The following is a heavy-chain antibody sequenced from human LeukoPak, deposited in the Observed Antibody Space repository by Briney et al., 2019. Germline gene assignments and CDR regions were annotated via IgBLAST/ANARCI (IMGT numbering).Heavy chain of an antibody. CDR2: IYYSGST. D-gene: IGHD5-18*01. CDR1: GGSISSSSYY. CDR3: AISDRYSYGRPSVYFDY. Sequence: SETLSLTCTVSGGSISSSSYYWGWIRQPPGKGLEWIGSIYYSGSTYYNPSLKSRVTISVDTSKNQFSLKLSSVTAADTAVYYRAISDRYSYGRPSVYFDYWGQGTLVTVSS. J-gene: IGHJ4*02. V-gene: IGHV4-39*01.